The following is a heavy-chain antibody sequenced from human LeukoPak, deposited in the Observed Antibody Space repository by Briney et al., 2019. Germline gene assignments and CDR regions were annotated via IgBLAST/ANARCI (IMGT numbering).Heavy chain of an antibody. CDR2: IIPMISVT. D-gene: IGHD2/OR15-2a*01. CDR1: AGTFRKYA. CDR3: TTFYSRLTDY. Sequence: SVKVSCKASAGTFRKYAFNGVRQAPGHGRDWVGRIIPMISVTNYAQKLQGRVTISADRSTSTAYMELSRLRSEDTAVYYCTTFYSRLTDYWGQGTVVTVSS. J-gene: IGHJ4*02. V-gene: IGHV1-69*04.